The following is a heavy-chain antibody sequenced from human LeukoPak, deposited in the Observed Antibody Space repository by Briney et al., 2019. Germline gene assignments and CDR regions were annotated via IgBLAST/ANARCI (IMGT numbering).Heavy chain of an antibody. Sequence: ASVNVSCKASGYTFTSYYMHWVRQAPGQGLEWMGIINPSGGSTSYAQKFQGRVTMTRDTSTSTVYMELSSLRSEDTAVYYCARVARITMVRGVIHHPPFDYWGQGTLVTVSS. D-gene: IGHD3-10*01. CDR1: GYTFTSYY. J-gene: IGHJ4*02. CDR2: INPSGGST. V-gene: IGHV1-46*01. CDR3: ARVARITMVRGVIHHPPFDY.